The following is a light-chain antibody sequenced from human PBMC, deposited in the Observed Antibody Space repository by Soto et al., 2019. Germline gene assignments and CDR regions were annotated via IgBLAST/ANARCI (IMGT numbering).Light chain of an antibody. J-gene: IGKJ4*01. V-gene: IGKV3-20*01. Sequence: EIVLTQSPGTLSVSPGERVTLSCRASQNVSSGYLAWYQQKPGQAPRLLIYGASTRAAGIPDRFSGNGSGTDFALTLSRLEPEDFAVYYCHQYGSSPQTFGGGTKVEIK. CDR2: GAS. CDR1: QNVSSGY. CDR3: HQYGSSPQT.